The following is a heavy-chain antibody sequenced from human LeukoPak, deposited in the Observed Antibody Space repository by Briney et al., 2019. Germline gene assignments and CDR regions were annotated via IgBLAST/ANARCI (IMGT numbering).Heavy chain of an antibody. CDR2: IYYSGST. J-gene: IGHJ4*02. D-gene: IGHD2-21*02. CDR3: ARLPVIYCGGDCSMYYFDY. V-gene: IGHV4-34*01. CDR1: GGSFSGYY. Sequence: SETLSLTCAVYGGSFSGYYWNWIRQPPGKGLEWIGSIYYSGSTYYNPSLKSRVTISVDTSKNQFSLKLSSVTAADTAVYYCARLPVIYCGGDCSMYYFDYWGQGTMVTVSS.